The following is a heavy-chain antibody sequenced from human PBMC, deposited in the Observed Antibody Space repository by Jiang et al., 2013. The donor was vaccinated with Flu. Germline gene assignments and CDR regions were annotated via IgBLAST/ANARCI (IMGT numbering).Heavy chain of an antibody. CDR2: IHHSGST. D-gene: IGHD2/OR15-2a*01. Sequence: PSETLSLTCTVSGGYINTYYWTWIRQPPGKRLEWIGYIHHSGSTNYSPSLKSRVTISLDTSNNQFSLKLSSVTAADTAVYYCARLPLYYYGMDVWGQGTAVTVSS. V-gene: IGHV4-59*08. CDR3: ARLPLYYYGMDV. CDR1: GGYINTYY. J-gene: IGHJ6*02.